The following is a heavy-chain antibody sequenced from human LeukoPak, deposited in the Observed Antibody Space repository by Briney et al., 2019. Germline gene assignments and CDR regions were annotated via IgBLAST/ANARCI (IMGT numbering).Heavy chain of an antibody. D-gene: IGHD3-22*01. Sequence: GSSVKVSCKASGGTFSSYAISWVRQAPGQGLEWMGRIIPIFGSANYAQKFQGRVTITTDEAKRTAYMELNSLRSEDTAVYYCASTPEYYDSSGYYLFWGQGTLVTVSS. CDR2: IIPIFGSA. CDR1: GGTFSSYA. J-gene: IGHJ4*02. V-gene: IGHV1-69*05. CDR3: ASTPEYYDSSGYYLF.